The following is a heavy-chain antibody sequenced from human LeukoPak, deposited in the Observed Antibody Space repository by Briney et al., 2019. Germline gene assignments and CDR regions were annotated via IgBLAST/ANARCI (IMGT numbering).Heavy chain of an antibody. D-gene: IGHD6-13*01. J-gene: IGHJ5*02. CDR2: ISSSSSTI. CDR1: GFTFSSYS. CDR3: ARDLFSAAGNNWFDP. Sequence: GGSLRLSCAASGFTFSSYSMNWVRQAPGKGLEWVSYISSSSSTIYYADSVKGRFTISRDNAKNSLYLQMNSLRAEDTAVYYCARDLFSAAGNNWFDPWGQGTLVTVSS. V-gene: IGHV3-48*04.